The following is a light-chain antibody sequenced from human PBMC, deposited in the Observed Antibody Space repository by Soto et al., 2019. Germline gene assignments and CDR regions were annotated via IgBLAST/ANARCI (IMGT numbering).Light chain of an antibody. CDR3: QQYNNWPLT. CDR1: QAVNTR. J-gene: IGKJ1*01. Sequence: EIVFTQSPATLSSFPGDRVTLSCRASQAVNTRLAWYQHKPGQAPRLLIYLTSTRATGLPARFSGSGSGTEFTLTISSLQSEDFAVYSCQQYNNWPLTFGQGTKVDIK. V-gene: IGKV3-15*01. CDR2: LTS.